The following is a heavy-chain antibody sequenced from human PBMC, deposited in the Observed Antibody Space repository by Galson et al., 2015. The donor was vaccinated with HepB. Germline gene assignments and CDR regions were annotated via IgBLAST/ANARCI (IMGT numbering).Heavy chain of an antibody. Sequence: SVKVSCKASGYTFTSYGISWVRQAPGQGLEWMGWISAYNGNTNYAQKLQGRVTMTTDTSTSTAYMELRSLRSDDTAVYYCARVAYDYVWGSYHYYYYGMDVWGQGTTVTVSS. J-gene: IGHJ6*02. CDR3: ARVAYDYVWGSYHYYYYGMDV. CDR2: ISAYNGNT. V-gene: IGHV1-18*04. CDR1: GYTFTSYG. D-gene: IGHD3-16*02.